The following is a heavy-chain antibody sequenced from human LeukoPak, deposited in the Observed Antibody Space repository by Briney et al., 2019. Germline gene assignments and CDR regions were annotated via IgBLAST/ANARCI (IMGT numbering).Heavy chain of an antibody. Sequence: GGSLRLSCAASGFTFSSYWMSWVRQAPGKGLEWVANIKQDGSEKYYVDSVKGRFTISGDNAKNSLYLQMNSLTVEDSAVYYCARDSGSSWREGLNYWGQGTLVTVSS. V-gene: IGHV3-7*01. J-gene: IGHJ4*02. D-gene: IGHD6-13*01. CDR3: ARDSGSSWREGLNY. CDR2: IKQDGSEK. CDR1: GFTFSSYW.